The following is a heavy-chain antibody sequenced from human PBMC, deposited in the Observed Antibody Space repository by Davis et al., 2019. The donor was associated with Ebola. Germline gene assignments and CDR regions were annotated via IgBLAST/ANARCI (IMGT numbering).Heavy chain of an antibody. CDR1: GFTFSSYG. D-gene: IGHD1-26*01. CDR3: TAGVGATDHDY. J-gene: IGHJ4*02. CDR2: IWYDGSNK. V-gene: IGHV3-33*01. Sequence: GESLKISCAASGFTFSSYGMHWVRQAPGKGLEWVAVIWYDGSNKYYADSVKGRFTISRDNSKNTLYLQMNSLKTEDTAVYYCTAGVGATDHDYWGQGTLVTVSS.